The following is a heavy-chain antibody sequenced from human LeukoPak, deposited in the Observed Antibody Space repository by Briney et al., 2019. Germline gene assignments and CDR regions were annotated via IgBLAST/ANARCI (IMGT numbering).Heavy chain of an antibody. CDR2: ISYDGNYK. J-gene: IGHJ6*03. V-gene: IGHV3-30*04. Sequence: GGSLRLSCAASGFIFNNYAIHWVCQAPGKGLEWVAVISYDGNYKYYADSLKGRFTVSRDNPKNTLYLQMKSLRTDDTAVYYCARGGTAQSLYYYYYMDLWGKGTTVTVSS. CDR1: GFIFNNYA. D-gene: IGHD3-16*01. CDR3: ARGGTAQSLYYYYYMDL.